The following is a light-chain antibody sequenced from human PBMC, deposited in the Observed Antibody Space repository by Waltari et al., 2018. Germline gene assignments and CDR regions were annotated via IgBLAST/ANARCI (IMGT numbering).Light chain of an antibody. V-gene: IGLV3-25*03. CDR3: QSTDISDSLFL. Sequence: SHDLTQTPSVSVSAGQTARISCSGETLAKKYVSWYQQRPSQAPVLLIYKDSVRPSEISERFSASIPVTTATLTITGVQAEDEDDYYFQSTDISDSLFLFGGGTKLTFV. CDR1: TLAKKY. CDR2: KDS. J-gene: IGLJ2*01.